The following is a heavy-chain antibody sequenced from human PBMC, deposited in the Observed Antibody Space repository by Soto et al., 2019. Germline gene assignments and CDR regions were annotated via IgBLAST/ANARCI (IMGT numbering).Heavy chain of an antibody. V-gene: IGHV4-39*01. Sequence: QLLESGPGLVKPSETLSLTCTVSGGSISSSSYYWGWIRQPPGKGLEWIGSIYYSGSTYYNPSLKSRVTISVDTSKNQFSLKLSSVTAADTAVYYCARHGITMVRGVILDHKNWFDPWGQGTLVTVSS. J-gene: IGHJ5*02. CDR1: GGSISSSSYY. CDR3: ARHGITMVRGVILDHKNWFDP. D-gene: IGHD3-10*01. CDR2: IYYSGST.